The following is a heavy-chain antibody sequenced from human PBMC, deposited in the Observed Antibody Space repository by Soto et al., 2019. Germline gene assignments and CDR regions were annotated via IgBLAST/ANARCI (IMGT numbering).Heavy chain of an antibody. CDR1: GGSISSSSYY. D-gene: IGHD3-9*01. J-gene: IGHJ6*02. CDR3: ARHAGYYDILTGYPGYYYGMDV. V-gene: IGHV4-39*01. CDR2: IYYSGST. Sequence: QLQLQESGPGLVKPSETLSLTCTVSGGSISSSSYYWGWIRQPPGKGLEWIGSIYYSGSTYYNPSLKSRVTIAVDTSKNQFSLKLSSVTAADTAVYYCARHAGYYDILTGYPGYYYGMDVWGQGTTVTVSS.